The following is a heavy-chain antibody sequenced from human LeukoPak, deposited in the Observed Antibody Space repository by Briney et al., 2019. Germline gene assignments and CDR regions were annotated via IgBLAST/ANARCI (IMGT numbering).Heavy chain of an antibody. CDR3: ARENQQPPLNWFDP. CDR2: IYYSGST. D-gene: IGHD6-13*01. CDR1: GGSISSGGYY. Sequence: SETLSLTCTVSGGSISSGGYYWSWIRQHPGKGLEWIGYIYYSGSTYYNPSLKSRVTISVDTSKNQFSLKLSSVIAADTAVYYCARENQQPPLNWFDPWGQGTLVTVSS. V-gene: IGHV4-31*03. J-gene: IGHJ5*02.